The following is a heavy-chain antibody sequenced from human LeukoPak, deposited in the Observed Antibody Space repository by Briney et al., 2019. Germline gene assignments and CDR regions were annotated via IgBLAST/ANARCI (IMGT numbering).Heavy chain of an antibody. Sequence: SETLSLTCTVSGGSISSSSYYCGWIRQPPGKGLEWIGSIYYSGSTYYNPSRKSRITISVDTSKNQFSLKLSSVTAADTAVYYCARYSSRWYTHHYFDYWGQGTLVTASS. J-gene: IGHJ4*02. D-gene: IGHD6-19*01. V-gene: IGHV4-39*07. CDR1: GGSISSSSYY. CDR2: IYYSGST. CDR3: ARYSSRWYTHHYFDY.